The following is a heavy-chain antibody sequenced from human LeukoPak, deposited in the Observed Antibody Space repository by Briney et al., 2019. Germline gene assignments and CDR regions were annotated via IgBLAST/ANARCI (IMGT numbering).Heavy chain of an antibody. D-gene: IGHD6-19*01. CDR2: IYYSGST. CDR1: GGSISSGGYY. Sequence: SETLSLTCTVSGGSISSGGYYWSWIRQHPGKGLEWIGSIYYSGSTYYNPSLKSRVTISVDTSKNQFSLKLSSVTAADTAMYYCARVEAVAGNFDYWGQGTLVTVSS. CDR3: ARVEAVAGNFDY. J-gene: IGHJ4*02. V-gene: IGHV4-39*01.